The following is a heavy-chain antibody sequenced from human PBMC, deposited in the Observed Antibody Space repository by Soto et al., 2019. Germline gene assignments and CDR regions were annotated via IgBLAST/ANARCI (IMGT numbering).Heavy chain of an antibody. D-gene: IGHD3-10*01. Sequence: GGSLRLSCAASGFTFSSYGMHWVRQAPGKGLEWVAVISYDGSNKYYADSVKGRFTISRDNSKNTLYLQMNSLRAEDTAVYYCAKDSYYYGSGTHYGMDVWGQGTTVTSP. CDR3: AKDSYYYGSGTHYGMDV. V-gene: IGHV3-30*18. CDR2: ISYDGSNK. J-gene: IGHJ6*02. CDR1: GFTFSSYG.